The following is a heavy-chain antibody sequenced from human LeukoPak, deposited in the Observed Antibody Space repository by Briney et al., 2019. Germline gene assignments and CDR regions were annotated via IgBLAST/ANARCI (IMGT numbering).Heavy chain of an antibody. V-gene: IGHV1-2*02. D-gene: IGHD2-2*01. CDR3: ARGYGSSWFDP. J-gene: IGHJ5*02. CDR1: GYTFTVNY. Sequence: ASVKVSCEASGYTFTVNYIHWVRQAPGQGLEWMGWINPNSGATKYAQKFQGRVTLTGDTSISTAYMDLSRVTGDDTAVFYCARGYGSSWFDPWGQGSLVTVSS. CDR2: INPNSGAT.